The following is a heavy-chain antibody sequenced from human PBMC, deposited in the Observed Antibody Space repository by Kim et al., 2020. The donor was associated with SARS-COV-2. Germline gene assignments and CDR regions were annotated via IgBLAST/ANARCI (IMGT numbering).Heavy chain of an antibody. CDR3: TSVLTITDY. CDR2: IRSKAYGGTT. V-gene: IGHV3-49*04. J-gene: IGHJ4*02. D-gene: IGHD3-9*01. Sequence: GGSLRLSCTASGFTFGDYAMSWVRQAPGKGLEWVGFIRSKAYGGTTEYAASVKGRFTISRDDSKSIAYLQMNSLKTEDTAVYYCTSVLTITDYWGQGTLVTVSS. CDR1: GFTFGDYA.